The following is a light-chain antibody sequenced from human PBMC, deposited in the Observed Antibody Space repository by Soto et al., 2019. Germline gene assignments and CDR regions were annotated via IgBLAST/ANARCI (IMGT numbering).Light chain of an antibody. V-gene: IGKV3-20*01. CDR3: QHYGSSPLT. CDR2: GAS. Sequence: VLTQSPGTLSLSPGERATLSCRASQSVSSPYLAWYQQKPGQAPRLLIYGASSRATGIPDRFSGSGSGTDFTLIISRLEPEDFAVYFCQHYGSSPLTFGGGTKV. J-gene: IGKJ4*01. CDR1: QSVSSPY.